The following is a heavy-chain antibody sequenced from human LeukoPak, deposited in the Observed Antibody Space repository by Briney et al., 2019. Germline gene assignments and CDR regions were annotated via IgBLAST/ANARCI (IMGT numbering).Heavy chain of an antibody. CDR3: ARVMRGVVVTAIYYYYGIDV. J-gene: IGHJ6*02. Sequence: GGSLRLSCAASGFTFSSYWMSWVRQAPGKGLEWVANIKQDGSEKYYVDSVKGRFTISRDNAKNSLYLQMNSLRAEDTAVYYCARVMRGVVVTAIYYYYGIDVWGQGTTVTVSS. V-gene: IGHV3-7*01. CDR1: GFTFSSYW. CDR2: IKQDGSEK. D-gene: IGHD2-21*02.